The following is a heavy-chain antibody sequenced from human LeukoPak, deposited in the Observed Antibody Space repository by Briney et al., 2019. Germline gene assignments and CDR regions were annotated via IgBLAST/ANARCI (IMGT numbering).Heavy chain of an antibody. J-gene: IGHJ4*02. V-gene: IGHV3-23*01. CDR1: GFIFSSYA. D-gene: IGHD3-10*01. Sequence: HPGGSLRLSCAASGFIFSSYAMSWVRQAPGQGLEWVSAISGSGGSTYYADSVKGRFTISRDNSKNTLYLQINSLGADDTAVYYCAKDKDPHSYGAGSYAPFDSWGQGTLVTVSS. CDR2: ISGSGGST. CDR3: AKDKDPHSYGAGSYAPFDS.